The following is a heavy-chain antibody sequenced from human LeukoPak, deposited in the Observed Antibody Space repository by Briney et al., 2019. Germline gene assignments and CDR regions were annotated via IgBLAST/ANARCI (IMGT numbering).Heavy chain of an antibody. D-gene: IGHD2-2*01. CDR1: GFTFSDSY. CDR2: ISTTGDKI. Sequence: GGSLRLSCAASGFTFSDSYMSWIRQVPGKGLEWISYISTTGDKIYYADSVKGPFTISRDNAKNSLYLQMDSLRAEDTAVYYCARLILPAANAIDYWGQGTLVTVSS. CDR3: ARLILPAANAIDY. V-gene: IGHV3-11*01. J-gene: IGHJ4*02.